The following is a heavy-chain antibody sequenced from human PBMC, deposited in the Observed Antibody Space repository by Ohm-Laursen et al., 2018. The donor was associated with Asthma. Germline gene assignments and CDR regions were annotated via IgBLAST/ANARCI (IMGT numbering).Heavy chain of an antibody. D-gene: IGHD6-6*01. Sequence: SLRLSCSASGFTFSSYGMNWVRQAPGKGLEWVSSISSSSSYIYYADSVKGRFTISRDNAKNSLYLQMNSLRPEDTAVYYCARDFYTSSPHPKSFGLWGQGTLVSVSS. CDR3: ARDFYTSSPHPKSFGL. CDR2: ISSSSSYI. V-gene: IGHV3-21*01. CDR1: GFTFSSYG. J-gene: IGHJ4*02.